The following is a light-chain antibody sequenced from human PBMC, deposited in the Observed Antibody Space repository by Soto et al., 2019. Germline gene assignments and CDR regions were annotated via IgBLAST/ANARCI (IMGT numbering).Light chain of an antibody. CDR2: KAS. CDR3: QQYNSYSRT. Sequence: DIQMTQSPSTLSASVGDRVTITCRASQSISSWLAWYQQKPGKAPKLLIYKASSFESGVPSRFSGSGSGTEFTLPISSLQPDDFAPYYCQQYNSYSRTFGQGTKVEIK. J-gene: IGKJ1*01. V-gene: IGKV1-5*03. CDR1: QSISSW.